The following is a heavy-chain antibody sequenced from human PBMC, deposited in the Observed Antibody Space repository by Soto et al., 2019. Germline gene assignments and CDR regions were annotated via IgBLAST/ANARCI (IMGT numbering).Heavy chain of an antibody. V-gene: IGHV3-11*05. CDR3: ARDADILTGSDAFDC. CDR1: GFSFSDYY. J-gene: IGHJ3*01. Sequence: GGSLRLSCAASGFSFSDYYMSWIRQAPGKGLEWVSYISSVNNYTNYADSVKGRFTISRDNAKNSLYLQMNSLGAEDTAVYYCARDADILTGSDAFDCWGQGTMVTVSS. CDR2: ISSVNNYT. D-gene: IGHD3-9*01.